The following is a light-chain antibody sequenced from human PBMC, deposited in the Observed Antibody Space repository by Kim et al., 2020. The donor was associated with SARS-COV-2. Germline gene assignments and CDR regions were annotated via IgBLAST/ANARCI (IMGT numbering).Light chain of an antibody. Sequence: EIVLTQSPATLSVSPGERVILSCRASQSVSGNLAWYKVKPGQAPRLLIYDASTRDTGIPARFSGSGSGTDFTLTISSLKSEDFALYYCQQYDNWPPYTFGQGTKLEI. J-gene: IGKJ2*01. CDR3: QQYDNWPPYT. CDR2: DAS. CDR1: QSVSGN. V-gene: IGKV3-15*01.